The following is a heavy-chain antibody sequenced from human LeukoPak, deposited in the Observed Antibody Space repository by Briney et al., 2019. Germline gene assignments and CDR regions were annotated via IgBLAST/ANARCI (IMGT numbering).Heavy chain of an antibody. CDR1: GGSISSYY. V-gene: IGHV4-59*01. J-gene: IGHJ3*02. Sequence: SETLSLTCTVSGGSISSYYWSWIRQPPGKGLEWIGYIYYSGSTNYNPSLKSRVTISVDTSKNQFSLKLSSMTAADTAVYYCARDRDSSGYGDAFDIWGQGTMVTVSS. CDR2: IYYSGST. CDR3: ARDRDSSGYGDAFDI. D-gene: IGHD3-22*01.